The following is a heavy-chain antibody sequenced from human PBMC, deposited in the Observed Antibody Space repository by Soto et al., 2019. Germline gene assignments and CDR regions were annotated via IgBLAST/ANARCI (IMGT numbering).Heavy chain of an antibody. J-gene: IGHJ4*02. V-gene: IGHV3-23*01. CDR2: ISNSGTST. Sequence: GGSLRLSCAASGFTFSSYGMNWVRQAPGKGLEWVSGISNSGTSTYYAESVKGRFTTSRDNSKNTLYLQMNGLRAKDTAVYYCAKKGCYDLRGRVDYWGQGTLVTVSS. CDR1: GFTFSSYG. D-gene: IGHD5-12*01. CDR3: AKKGCYDLRGRVDY.